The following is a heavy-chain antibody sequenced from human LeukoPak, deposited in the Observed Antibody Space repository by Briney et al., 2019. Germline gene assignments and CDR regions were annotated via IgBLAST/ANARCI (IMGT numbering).Heavy chain of an antibody. CDR2: INHSGST. CDR1: GGSISSYY. V-gene: IGHV4-34*01. D-gene: IGHD3-16*02. J-gene: IGHJ4*02. Sequence: SETLSLTCTVSGGSISSYYWSWIRQPPGKGLEWIGEINHSGSTNYNPSLKSRVTISVDTSKNQFSLKLSSVTAADTAVYYCARGETYYDYVWGSYRPLRYFDYWGQGTLVTVSS. CDR3: ARGETYYDYVWGSYRPLRYFDY.